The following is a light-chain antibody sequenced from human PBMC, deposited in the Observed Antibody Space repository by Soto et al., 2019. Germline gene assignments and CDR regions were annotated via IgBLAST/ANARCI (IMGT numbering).Light chain of an antibody. CDR3: QQRSNWPT. CDR1: LSISTY. V-gene: IGKV3-11*01. J-gene: IGKJ2*01. CDR2: DAS. Sequence: DIVLTQSPATLSLSPGERATLSCRASLSISTYLTWYQQKPGQAPRLLIYDASNRATGIPARFSGSGSGTDFTLTISSLEPGDFAVYYCQQRSNWPTFGQGTKLEIK.